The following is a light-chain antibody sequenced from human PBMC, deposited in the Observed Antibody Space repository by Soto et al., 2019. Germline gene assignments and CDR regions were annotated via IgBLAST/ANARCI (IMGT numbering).Light chain of an antibody. J-gene: IGKJ1*01. CDR2: AAS. V-gene: IGKV1-39*01. CDR1: QSISTY. Sequence: DIQMTQSPSSLSASVGDRVTITCRASQSISTYVNWYQQKPAKVPQLLIYAASSLQNGVTAKFSGSGSRTDFTITISSLQPEDFATYYCQQNYITGWTFGPGPKVEIK. CDR3: QQNYITGWT.